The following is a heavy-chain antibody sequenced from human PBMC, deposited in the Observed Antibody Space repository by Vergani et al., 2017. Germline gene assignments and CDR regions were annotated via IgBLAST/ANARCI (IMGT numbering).Heavy chain of an antibody. D-gene: IGHD2-21*02. Sequence: QVQLQQWGAGLLKKGEKRENRGGEEGGRGRGEEGRGSRQPQGKGREGIGEITHSGSINYNPSLKSRVTISVDTSKNQFSLKLSSVTAADTAVYYCARIGDPYYFDYWGQGTLVTVSS. CDR3: ARIGDPYYFDY. J-gene: IGHJ4*02. CDR2: ITHSGSI. CDR1: GGRGRGEE. V-gene: IGHV4-34*01.